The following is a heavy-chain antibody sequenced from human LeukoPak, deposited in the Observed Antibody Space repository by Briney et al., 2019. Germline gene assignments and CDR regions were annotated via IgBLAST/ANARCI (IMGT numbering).Heavy chain of an antibody. Sequence: ASVKVSCKASGYTFTNYYMSWVRQAPGQGLEWMGIINPSGGSTSYAQKFQGRVTMTRDMSTSTVYMELSSLRSEDTAVYYCARGDYGGSVDYWGQGTLVTVSS. CDR1: GYTFTNYY. CDR2: INPSGGST. CDR3: ARGDYGGSVDY. J-gene: IGHJ4*02. D-gene: IGHD4-23*01. V-gene: IGHV1-46*01.